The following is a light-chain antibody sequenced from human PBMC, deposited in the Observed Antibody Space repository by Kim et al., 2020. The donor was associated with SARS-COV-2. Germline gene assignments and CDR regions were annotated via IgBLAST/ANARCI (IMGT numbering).Light chain of an antibody. Sequence: SPGDRATLSCRASRSVSSSYLASYHQKLGQAPRLLIYGASSRATGIPDRFSGSGSGTDFTLTFSRLEPEDFAVYYCQQYDSSSWTFGQGTKVDIK. CDR1: RSVSSSY. CDR3: QQYDSSSWT. CDR2: GAS. V-gene: IGKV3-20*01. J-gene: IGKJ1*01.